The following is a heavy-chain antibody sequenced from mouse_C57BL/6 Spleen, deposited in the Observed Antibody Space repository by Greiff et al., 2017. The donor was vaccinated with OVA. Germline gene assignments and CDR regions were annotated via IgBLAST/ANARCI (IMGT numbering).Heavy chain of an antibody. D-gene: IGHD2-10*02. CDR1: GYAFSSYW. CDR2: IYPGDGDT. CDR3: ARGRYGTLYYFDY. J-gene: IGHJ2*01. Sequence: QVQLQQSGAELVKPGASVKISCKASGYAFSSYWMNWVKQRPGKGLEWIGQIYPGDGDTNYNGKFKGKATLTADKSSSTAYMQLSSLTSEDSAVYFCARGRYGTLYYFDYWGQGTTLTVSS. V-gene: IGHV1-80*01.